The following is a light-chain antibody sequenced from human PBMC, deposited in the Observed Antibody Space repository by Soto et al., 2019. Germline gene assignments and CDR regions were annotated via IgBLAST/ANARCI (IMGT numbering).Light chain of an antibody. CDR2: KVS. V-gene: IGKV2-30*01. J-gene: IGKJ2*01. Sequence: DVVRTQPHLSLPATFAQPASIPGGSSQSSFTSDGTTTLTWFQQKPGQSPRRLIYKVSTRDSGVPDRFSGSGSGTDFTLKISRVEAEDVGVYYCMQGTHWPHTFGQGTKLEIK. CDR3: MQGTHWPHT. CDR1: QSSFTSDGTTT.